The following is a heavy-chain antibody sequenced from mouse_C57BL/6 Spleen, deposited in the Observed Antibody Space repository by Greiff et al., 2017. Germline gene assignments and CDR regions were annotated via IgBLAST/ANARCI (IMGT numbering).Heavy chain of an antibody. J-gene: IGHJ3*01. V-gene: IGHV1-76*01. D-gene: IGHD1-1*01. CDR1: GYTFTDYY. Sequence: VQLQQSGAELVRPGASVKLSCKASGYTFTDYYINWVKQRPGQGLEWIARIYPGSGNTYYNEKFKGKATLTAEKSTSTAYLQLSRLTSEDSAVCFCARRGITVGFAYWGQGTLGTVSA. CDR3: ARRGITVGFAY. CDR2: IYPGSGNT.